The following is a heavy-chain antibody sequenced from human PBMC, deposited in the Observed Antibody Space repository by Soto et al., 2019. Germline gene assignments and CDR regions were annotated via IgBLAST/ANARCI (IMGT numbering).Heavy chain of an antibody. D-gene: IGHD2-15*01. CDR1: GFTFNTYG. J-gene: IGHJ6*02. V-gene: IGHV3-33*01. Sequence: QVQLVESGGGVVQPGGSLRLSCTTSGFTFNTYGMHWVRQAPGKGLEWVAIIWYDGSNKYYADSVKGRFTISIDNSKNTLSLQMNSLRAEDPALYYCARADCTGAYCYSWPFNYGVDVWGQGTTVTVSS. CDR3: ARADCTGAYCYSWPFNYGVDV. CDR2: IWYDGSNK.